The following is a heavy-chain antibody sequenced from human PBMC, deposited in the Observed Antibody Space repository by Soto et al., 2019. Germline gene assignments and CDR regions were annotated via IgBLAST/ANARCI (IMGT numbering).Heavy chain of an antibody. D-gene: IGHD6-19*01. V-gene: IGHV1-3*01. CDR2: INGGNGNT. Sequence: ASVKVSCKASGYTFTNYAMHWVRQAPGQRLEWMGWINGGNGNTKYSRKFQDRVTITRDTSASTGYMELISLRSEDTAVYYCARDGVMAGNINFDYWGQGTLVTVPQ. J-gene: IGHJ4*02. CDR3: ARDGVMAGNINFDY. CDR1: GYTFTNYA.